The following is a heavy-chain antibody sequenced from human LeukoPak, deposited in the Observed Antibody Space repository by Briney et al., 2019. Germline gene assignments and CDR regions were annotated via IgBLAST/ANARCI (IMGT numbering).Heavy chain of an antibody. V-gene: IGHV3-43D*04. Sequence: PGGSLRLSCAATGFTFDDYAMHWVRQAPGKGLEWVSLIGWGGGSTYYADSVKGRFTISRDNSKNSLYLQMNSLRAEDTALYYCAKVSCGGDCYSPWYYFDYWGQGTLVTVSS. CDR2: IGWGGGST. CDR1: GFTFDDYA. CDR3: AKVSCGGDCYSPWYYFDY. D-gene: IGHD2-21*01. J-gene: IGHJ4*02.